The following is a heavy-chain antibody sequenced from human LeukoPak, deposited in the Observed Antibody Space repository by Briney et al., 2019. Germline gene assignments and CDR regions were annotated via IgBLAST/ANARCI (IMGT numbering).Heavy chain of an antibody. CDR3: ARGTRGLWFGELLFDV. CDR2: MNPNSGNT. Sequence: ASVKVSCKASGYTFTSYDTNWVRQATGQGLEWMGWMNPNSGNTGYAQKFQGRVTITRNTSISTAYMELSSLRSEDTAVYYCARGTRGLWFGELLFDVWGKGTTVTVSS. CDR1: GYTFTSYD. V-gene: IGHV1-8*03. D-gene: IGHD3-10*01. J-gene: IGHJ6*04.